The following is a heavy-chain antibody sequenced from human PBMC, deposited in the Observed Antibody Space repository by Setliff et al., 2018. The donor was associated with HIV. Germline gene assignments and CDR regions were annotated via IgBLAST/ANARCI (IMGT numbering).Heavy chain of an antibody. D-gene: IGHD1-1*01. V-gene: IGHV1-69*13. J-gene: IGHJ3*02. CDR3: ARENEGGAFDI. CDR2: FIPFFGTT. Sequence: SVKVSCKSSGYPFADHYLHWVRQAPGQGLEWMGEFIPFFGTTNYAQKFQGRVSFTADASTNTAYMDLRSLRSDDTAVYFCARENEGGAFDIWGQGTMVTVSS. CDR1: GYPFADHY.